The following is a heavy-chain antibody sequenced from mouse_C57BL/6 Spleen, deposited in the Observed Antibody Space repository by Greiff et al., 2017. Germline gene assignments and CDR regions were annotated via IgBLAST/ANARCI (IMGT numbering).Heavy chain of an antibody. Sequence: QVQLQQPGAELVKPGASVKMSCKASGYTFTSYWITWVKQRPGQGLEWIGDIYPGSGSTKYNEKFKSKATLTVDTSSSTAYMQLSSLTSEDSAVYYCARSSYERYAMDYWGQGTSVTVSS. CDR1: GYTFTSYW. J-gene: IGHJ4*01. CDR2: IYPGSGST. D-gene: IGHD2-12*01. V-gene: IGHV1-55*01. CDR3: ARSSYERYAMDY.